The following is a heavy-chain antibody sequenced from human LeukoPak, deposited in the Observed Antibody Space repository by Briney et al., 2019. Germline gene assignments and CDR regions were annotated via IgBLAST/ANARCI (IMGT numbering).Heavy chain of an antibody. V-gene: IGHV1-2*06. D-gene: IGHD3-22*01. CDR3: ASGRYYYDSSGYYSNTYYFDY. CDR2: INPNSGGT. Sequence: ASVKVSCKASGYTFTSYGISWVRQAPGQGLEWMGRINPNSGGTNYAQKFQGRVTMTRDTSISTAYMELSRLRSDDTAVYYCASGRYYYDSSGYYSNTYYFDYWGQGTLVTVSS. J-gene: IGHJ4*02. CDR1: GYTFTSYG.